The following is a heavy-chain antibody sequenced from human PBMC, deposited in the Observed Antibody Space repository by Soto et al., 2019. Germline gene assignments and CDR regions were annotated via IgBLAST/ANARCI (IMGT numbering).Heavy chain of an antibody. CDR3: ARGGRFGELLYHKYYFDY. Sequence: QVQLVQSGAEVRKPGASVKVSCKASGYTFTSYDINWVRQATGQGLEWMGWMNPNSGNTGYAQKFQGRVTMTRNTSISTAYMELSSLRSEDTAVYYCARGGRFGELLYHKYYFDYWGQGTLVTVSS. J-gene: IGHJ4*02. CDR1: GYTFTSYD. V-gene: IGHV1-8*01. CDR2: MNPNSGNT. D-gene: IGHD3-10*01.